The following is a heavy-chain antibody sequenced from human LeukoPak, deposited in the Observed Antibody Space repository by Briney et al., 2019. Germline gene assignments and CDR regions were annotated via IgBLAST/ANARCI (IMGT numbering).Heavy chain of an antibody. D-gene: IGHD2-15*01. CDR2: IIPILGIA. V-gene: IGHV1-69*04. Sequence: SVKVSCKASGGTFSSYAISWVRQAPGQGLEWMGRIIPILGIANYAQKFQGRVTITADKSTSTAYMELSSLRSEDTAVYYCAREPNCSGGSCYYGEDYWGQGTLVTVSS. CDR3: AREPNCSGGSCYYGEDY. J-gene: IGHJ4*02. CDR1: GGTFSSYA.